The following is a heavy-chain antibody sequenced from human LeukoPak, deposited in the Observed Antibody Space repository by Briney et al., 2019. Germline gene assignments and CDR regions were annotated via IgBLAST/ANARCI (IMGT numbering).Heavy chain of an antibody. J-gene: IGHJ4*02. CDR3: TRGDISTGYYKGPPEFDY. CDR1: GFTFSSSA. D-gene: IGHD3-9*01. CDR2: ISGSDGST. V-gene: IGHV3-23*01. Sequence: GGSLRLSCAASGFTFSSSAMTWVRQGPGKGLEWVSAISGSDGSTYYADSVKGRFTISRDNSKNTLYLQMNSLRAEDTAVYYCTRGDISTGYYKGPPEFDYWGQGTLVTVSS.